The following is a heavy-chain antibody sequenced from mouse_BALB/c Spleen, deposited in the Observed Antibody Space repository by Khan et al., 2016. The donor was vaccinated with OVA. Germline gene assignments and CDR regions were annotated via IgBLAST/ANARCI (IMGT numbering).Heavy chain of an antibody. J-gene: IGHJ3*01. D-gene: IGHD1-1*01. CDR1: GYSFTSYY. V-gene: IGHV1-31*01. CDR2: IDPFNGGS. CDR3: TSHGSNSWFAY. Sequence: VQLKQSGPELMKPGASVKISCKASGYSFTSYYIHWVKQSHGKTLEWIGYIDPFNGGSTYNQKFKVKATLTVDKSSSTAYMHLSSLTSEDSADYYCTSHGSNSWFAYWGQGTLVTVSA.